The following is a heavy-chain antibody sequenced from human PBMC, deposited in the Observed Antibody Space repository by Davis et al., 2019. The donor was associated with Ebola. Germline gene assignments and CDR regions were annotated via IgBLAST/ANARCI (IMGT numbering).Heavy chain of an antibody. CDR3: ARGVTILVGSLDAFDM. CDR2: ISSGSSYT. Sequence: PGGSLRLSCAASRFSFSDYYMSWIRQVPGKGLEWVSYISSGSSYTNYADSVKGRFTISRDNAKNLLFLQMNSLRAEDTAVYYCARGVTILVGSLDAFDMWGQGTLVTVSS. CDR1: RFSFSDYY. D-gene: IGHD3-3*01. V-gene: IGHV3-11*06. J-gene: IGHJ3*02.